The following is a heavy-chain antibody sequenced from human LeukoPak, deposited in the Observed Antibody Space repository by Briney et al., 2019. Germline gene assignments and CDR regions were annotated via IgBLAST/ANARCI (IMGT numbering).Heavy chain of an antibody. J-gene: IGHJ4*02. CDR3: AREHYYGSGSYSYYFDY. Sequence: SGTLSLTCAVSGGSISSSNWWSWVRQPPGKGLEWIGNIYYSGSTYYNPSLKSRVTISIDTSKNQFSLKLSSVTAADTAVYYCAREHYYGSGSYSYYFDYWGQGTLVTVSS. V-gene: IGHV4-4*02. D-gene: IGHD3-10*01. CDR1: GGSISSSNW. CDR2: IYYSGST.